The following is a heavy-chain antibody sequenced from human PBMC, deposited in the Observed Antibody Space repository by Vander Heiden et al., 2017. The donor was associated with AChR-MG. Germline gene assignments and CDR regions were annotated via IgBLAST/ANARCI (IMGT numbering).Heavy chain of an antibody. CDR2: ISYDGSNK. V-gene: IGHV3-30-3*01. Sequence: QVQLVESGGGVVPPGRSLRLSCAASGFTFSSYAMHWVRQAPGKGLEWVAVISYDGSNKYSADSVKGRFTISRDNSKNTLYLQMNSLRAEDTAVYYCARDKFDYGDALFDYWGQGTLVTVAS. CDR1: GFTFSSYA. CDR3: ARDKFDYGDALFDY. J-gene: IGHJ4*02. D-gene: IGHD4-17*01.